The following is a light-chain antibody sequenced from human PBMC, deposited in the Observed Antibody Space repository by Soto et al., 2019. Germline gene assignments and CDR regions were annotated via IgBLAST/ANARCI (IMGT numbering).Light chain of an antibody. CDR1: QSVSYY. V-gene: IGKV3-20*01. CDR2: DAS. CDR3: QKYGSSPIN. Sequence: EILMTQSPATLSVSAGERVAFSCRASQSVSYYLAWYQQKPGQAPRLLIYDASNRATGIPARFSGSGSGTDFTLTISRLEPEDFAVYYCQKYGSSPINFGQGTRLEIK. J-gene: IGKJ5*01.